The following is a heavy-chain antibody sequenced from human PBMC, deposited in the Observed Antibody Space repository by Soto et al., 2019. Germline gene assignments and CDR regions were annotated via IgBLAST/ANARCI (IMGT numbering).Heavy chain of an antibody. CDR3: AKDTFTPVDTAMVTGQKHYGMDV. V-gene: IGHV3-23*01. Sequence: GGSLRLSCAASGFTFSSYAMSWVRQAPGKGLEWVSAISGSVGSTYYADSVKGRFTISKDNSKNTLYLQMNSLRAEDTAVYYCAKDTFTPVDTAMVTGQKHYGMDVWGQGTPVIVS. J-gene: IGHJ6*02. CDR1: GFTFSSYA. D-gene: IGHD5-18*01. CDR2: ISGSVGST.